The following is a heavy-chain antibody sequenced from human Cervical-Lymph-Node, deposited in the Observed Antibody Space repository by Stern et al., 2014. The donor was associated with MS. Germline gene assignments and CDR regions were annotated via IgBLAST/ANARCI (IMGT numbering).Heavy chain of an antibody. CDR1: GLNFSNYG. Sequence: VQLVESGGGVVQPGTSLRLSCVVSGLNFSNYGMHWVRRAPGKGLEGIAVISYDGRNKFYADSVMGRFTISRDNSKNTLWLQINSLRPGDTAIYYCAKLAQLTYYFDYWGQGTLVTVSS. V-gene: IGHV3-30*18. J-gene: IGHJ4*02. D-gene: IGHD1-1*01. CDR3: AKLAQLTYYFDY. CDR2: ISYDGRNK.